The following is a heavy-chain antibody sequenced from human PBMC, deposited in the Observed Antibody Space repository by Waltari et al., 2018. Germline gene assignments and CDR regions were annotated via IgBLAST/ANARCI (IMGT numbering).Heavy chain of an antibody. D-gene: IGHD6-19*01. V-gene: IGHV1-24*01. J-gene: IGHJ3*02. CDR1: GYTLTELS. CDR2: FDPEDGET. CDR3: ATDFYHYLPVAGKFLGHDAFDI. Sequence: QVQLVQSGAEVKKPGASVKVSCKVSGYTLTELSMHWVRQAPGKGLEWMGGFDPEDGETIYAQKFQGRVTMTEDTSTDTAYMELSSLRSEDTAVYYCATDFYHYLPVAGKFLGHDAFDIWGQGTMVTVSS.